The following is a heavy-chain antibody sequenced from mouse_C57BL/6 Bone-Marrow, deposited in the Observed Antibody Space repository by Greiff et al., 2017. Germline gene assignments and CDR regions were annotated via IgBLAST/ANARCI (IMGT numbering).Heavy chain of an antibody. CDR3: AWRDDVDWFAY. CDR1: GFTFSDYG. D-gene: IGHD2-3*01. Sequence: EVKVVESGGGLVKPGGSLKLSCAASGFTFSDYGMHWVRQAPEKGLEWVAYISSGSSTIYYADTVKGRFTISRDNAKNTLFLQMTSLRSEDTAMYCCAWRDDVDWFAYWGQGTLVTVSA. V-gene: IGHV5-17*01. J-gene: IGHJ3*01. CDR2: ISSGSSTI.